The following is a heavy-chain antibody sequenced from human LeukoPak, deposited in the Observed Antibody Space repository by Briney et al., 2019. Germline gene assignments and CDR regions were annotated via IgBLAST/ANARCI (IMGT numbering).Heavy chain of an antibody. CDR2: IWRGGNYK. CDR3: VTDPPDSGWAFWP. D-gene: IGHD6-19*01. V-gene: IGHV3-33*08. J-gene: IGHJ5*02. Sequence: GGSLRLSCAASGFTFSSYSMNWVRQAPGKGLEWVAMIWRGGNYKFYVDAVKGRCNIFRDDFRSIFYLEMDSLTADDTGVYYCVTDPPDSGWAFWPWGQGALVTVSA. CDR1: GFTFSSYS.